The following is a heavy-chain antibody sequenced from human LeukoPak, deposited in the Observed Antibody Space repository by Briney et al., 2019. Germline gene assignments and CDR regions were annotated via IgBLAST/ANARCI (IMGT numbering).Heavy chain of an antibody. CDR3: ARDREDSSSSFHYYYYMDV. D-gene: IGHD6-6*01. CDR1: GDSISSSIYY. V-gene: IGHV4-39*07. J-gene: IGHJ6*03. Sequence: PSETLSLTCTVSGDSISSSIYYWGCIRQPPGKGLEWIGSINYSGSTYYNPSLKSRVTISVDTSKNQFSLKVTSVTAADTAVYYCARDREDSSSSFHYYYYMDVWGKGITVTVSS. CDR2: INYSGST.